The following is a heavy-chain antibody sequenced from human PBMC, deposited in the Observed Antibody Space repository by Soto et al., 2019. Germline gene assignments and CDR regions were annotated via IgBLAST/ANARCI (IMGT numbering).Heavy chain of an antibody. D-gene: IGHD6-19*01. Sequence: EVQLVESGGGLVQPGGSLRLSCAASGFTFSNYSMNWVRQAPGKGLEWVSYISSSSSTIYYADSVKGRFTISRDNAKNSLYLQMNSLRDEDTAVYYCARDQGAVAGTAFDYWGQGTLVTVSS. CDR1: GFTFSNYS. J-gene: IGHJ4*02. CDR2: ISSSSSTI. CDR3: ARDQGAVAGTAFDY. V-gene: IGHV3-48*02.